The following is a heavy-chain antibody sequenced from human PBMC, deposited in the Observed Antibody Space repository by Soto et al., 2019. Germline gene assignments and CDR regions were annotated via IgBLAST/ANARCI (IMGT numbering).Heavy chain of an antibody. D-gene: IGHD6-13*01. V-gene: IGHV3-30*18. CDR1: GFTFSSYG. CDR3: AKGLEAAAGTPAYFDY. CDR2: ISYDGSNK. J-gene: IGHJ4*02. Sequence: QVQLVESGGGVVQPGRSLRLSCAASGFTFSSYGMHWVRQAPGKGLEWVAVISYDGSNKYYADSVKGRFTISRDNSKNTQYLQMNSLRAEDTAVYYCAKGLEAAAGTPAYFDYWGQGTLVTVSS.